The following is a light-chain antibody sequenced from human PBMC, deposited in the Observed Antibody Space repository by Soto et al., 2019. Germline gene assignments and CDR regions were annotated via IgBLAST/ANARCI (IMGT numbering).Light chain of an antibody. V-gene: IGLV1-40*01. CDR3: VAWDDSLSGYV. CDR1: SSNLGAGYA. CDR2: ANN. Sequence: QSVLTQPPSVSGAPGQRVTISCTGNSSNLGAGYAVHWYQHLPGAAPKLLIYANNNRPSGVPDRFSGSKSGTSASLAISGLRSDDESDYYCVAWDDSLSGYVFGTGTKLTVL. J-gene: IGLJ1*01.